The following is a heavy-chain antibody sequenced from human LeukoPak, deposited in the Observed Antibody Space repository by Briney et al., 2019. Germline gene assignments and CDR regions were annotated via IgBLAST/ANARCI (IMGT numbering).Heavy chain of an antibody. CDR1: GYTFTGYY. Sequence: ASVKVSCKASGYTFTGYYMHWVRQAPGQGLEWMGWINPNSGGTNYAQKFQGRVTMTRDTSISTAYMELSRLGSDDTAVYYCARVMFPPRYDILTGYYSPLDYWGQGTLVTVSS. D-gene: IGHD3-9*01. V-gene: IGHV1-2*02. J-gene: IGHJ4*02. CDR3: ARVMFPPRYDILTGYYSPLDY. CDR2: INPNSGGT.